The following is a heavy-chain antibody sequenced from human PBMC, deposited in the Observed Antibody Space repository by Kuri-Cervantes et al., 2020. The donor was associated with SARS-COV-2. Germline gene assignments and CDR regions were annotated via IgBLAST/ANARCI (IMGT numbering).Heavy chain of an antibody. CDR2: IKQDGSEK. V-gene: IGHV3-7*01. D-gene: IGHD3-16*01. Sequence: GGSLRLSCAASGFTFSSHWMNWVRQAPGKGLEWVANIKQDGSEKNYVDSVKGRFTTSRDNAKNSLYLQMNNLRAEDTAVYYCASKGGWGQGTLVTVSS. CDR3: ASKGG. J-gene: IGHJ4*02. CDR1: GFTFSSHW.